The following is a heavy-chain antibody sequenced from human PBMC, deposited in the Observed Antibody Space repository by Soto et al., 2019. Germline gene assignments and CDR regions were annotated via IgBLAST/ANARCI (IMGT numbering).Heavy chain of an antibody. CDR3: AREDGGGYDHRWFDP. CDR2: IYYSGGT. J-gene: IGHJ5*02. D-gene: IGHD5-12*01. CDR1: GGSISSAGYY. V-gene: IGHV4-31*03. Sequence: QVQLQESGPGLVKPSQTLSLTCTVSGGSISSAGYYWSWIRQHPGKGLEWIGYIYYSGGTYYNPSLKSRVTISVDTSKNQFSLKLSSVTAADTAVYYCAREDGGGYDHRWFDPWGQGTLVTVSS.